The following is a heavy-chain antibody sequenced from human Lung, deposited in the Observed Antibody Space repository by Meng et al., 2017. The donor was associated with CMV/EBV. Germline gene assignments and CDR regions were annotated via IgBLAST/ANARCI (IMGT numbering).Heavy chain of an antibody. CDR2: IYYSGST. Sequence: VHAQESGPGLVRPSQTLSLTCTVSGGSISSGGFYWSWIRQHPGKGLEWIGYIYYSGSTYYNPSLRSRVAISIDTSKNQFSLKLTSVTAADTAVYFCARTNYGDYNWFDPWGQGTLVTVSS. V-gene: IGHV4-31*03. CDR3: ARTNYGDYNWFDP. J-gene: IGHJ5*02. CDR1: GGSISSGGFY. D-gene: IGHD4-17*01.